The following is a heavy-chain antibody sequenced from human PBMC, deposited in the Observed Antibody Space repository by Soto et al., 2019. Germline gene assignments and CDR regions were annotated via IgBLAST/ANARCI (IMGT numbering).Heavy chain of an antibody. Sequence: SETLSLTCTVSGGSISSSSCYWGWIRQPPGKGLEWFGGIYYSGSTYYNPSLKSRVTISVDTSKNQFSLKLSSVTAADTAVYYCARHPDFWPQDIVVVPAAGIDYWGQGTLVTVSS. CDR1: GGSISSSSCY. CDR3: ARHPDFWPQDIVVVPAAGIDY. CDR2: IYYSGST. V-gene: IGHV4-39*01. J-gene: IGHJ4*02. D-gene: IGHD2-2*01.